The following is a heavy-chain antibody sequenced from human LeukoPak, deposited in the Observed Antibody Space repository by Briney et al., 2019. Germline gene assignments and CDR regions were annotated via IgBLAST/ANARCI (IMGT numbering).Heavy chain of an antibody. CDR1: EFTFSSYE. Sequence: GGSLRLSCAASEFTFSSYEMSWVRQAPGKGPEWVSGISGSGDRTYYADSVKGRFAISRDNSKKTLYLQKNSLRDDDTAVYYCVREGPRGLAFEIWGQGTRVTVSS. V-gene: IGHV3-23*01. CDR2: ISGSGDRT. J-gene: IGHJ3*02. CDR3: VREGPRGLAFEI.